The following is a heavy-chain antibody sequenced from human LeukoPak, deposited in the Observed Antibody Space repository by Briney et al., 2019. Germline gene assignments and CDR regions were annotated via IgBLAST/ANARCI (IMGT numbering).Heavy chain of an antibody. D-gene: IGHD2-2*01. CDR2: ISAYNGNT. J-gene: IGHJ4*02. CDR1: GYTFPSYG. Sequence: ASVKVSCKASGYTFPSYGISWVRQAPGQGLEWMGWISAYNGNTNYAQKLQGRVTMTTDTSTSTAYMELRSLRSDDTAVYYCARGYCSSTSCFLDYWGQGTLVTVSS. CDR3: ARGYCSSTSCFLDY. V-gene: IGHV1-18*01.